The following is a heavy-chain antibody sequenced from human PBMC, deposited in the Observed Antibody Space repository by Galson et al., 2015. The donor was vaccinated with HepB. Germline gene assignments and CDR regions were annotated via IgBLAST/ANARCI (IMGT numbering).Heavy chain of an antibody. D-gene: IGHD3-22*01. Sequence: SVKVSCKASGYTFTSYYMHWVRQAPGQGLEWMGIINPSGGSTSYAQKLQGRVTMTRDTSTSTVYMELSSLRSEDTAVYYCARDHDSSGYVRTPGYWGQGTLVTVSS. CDR3: ARDHDSSGYVRTPGY. V-gene: IGHV1-46*04. CDR1: GYTFTSYY. CDR2: INPSGGST. J-gene: IGHJ4*02.